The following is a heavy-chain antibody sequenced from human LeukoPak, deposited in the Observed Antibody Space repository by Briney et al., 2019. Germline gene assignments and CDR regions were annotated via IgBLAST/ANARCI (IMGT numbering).Heavy chain of an antibody. D-gene: IGHD2-15*01. CDR2: INHSGST. V-gene: IGHV4-34*01. J-gene: IGHJ6*03. CDR3: ARDCLDPLAYYYYMDV. CDR1: GGSFSGYY. Sequence: SETLSLTCAVYGGSFSGYYWSWIRQPPGKGLEWIGEINHSGSTNYNPSLKSRVTISVDTSKNQFSLKLSSVTAADTAVYYCARDCLDPLAYYYYMDVWGKGTTVTVSS.